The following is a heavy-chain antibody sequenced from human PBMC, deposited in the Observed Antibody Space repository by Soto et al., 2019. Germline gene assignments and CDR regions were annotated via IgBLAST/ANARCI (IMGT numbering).Heavy chain of an antibody. V-gene: IGHV1-69*06. J-gene: IGHJ6*02. CDR3: GRRANRGMDV. Sequence: QVQLVQSGAEMRKPGSSVKVSCKSSGGTFNNYAISWVRQASGQGLEWLGGVIPAFNSAQYAPKFRGRVTITADTSTSTADMELSSLTAEDTAVYYCGRRANRGMDVWGQGTTVIVSS. D-gene: IGHD2-8*01. CDR2: VIPAFNSA. CDR1: GGTFNNYA.